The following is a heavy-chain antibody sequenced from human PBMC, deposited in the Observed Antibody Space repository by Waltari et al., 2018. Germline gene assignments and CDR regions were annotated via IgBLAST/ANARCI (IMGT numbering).Heavy chain of an antibody. CDR2: MNPNGGNT. CDR3: ARGYPFSFYGSGTYYNVYDY. J-gene: IGHJ4*02. Sequence: QVQLVQSGAEVKKPGASVKVSCRASGYTFTSYDINWVRQATGQGVEWMGWMNPNGGNTDYAQKFQVRVTMTRNTSISTAYMELSSLRSEDTAVYYCARGYPFSFYGSGTYYNVYDYWGQGTLVTVSS. D-gene: IGHD3-10*01. V-gene: IGHV1-8*01. CDR1: GYTFTSYD.